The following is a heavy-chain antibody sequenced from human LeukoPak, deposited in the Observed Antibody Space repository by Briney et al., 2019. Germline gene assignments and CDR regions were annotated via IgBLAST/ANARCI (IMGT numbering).Heavy chain of an antibody. D-gene: IGHD5-24*01. CDR1: GGSISSGGYY. V-gene: IGHV4-31*03. CDR3: ARGAMTTTSTFDY. CDR2: IYYSGST. Sequence: PSQTLSLTCTVSGGSISSGGYYWSWIRQHPGKGLEWIGYIYYSGSTYYNPSLKSRVTLSVDTSKNQFSLKLSSVTAADTAVYYCARGAMTTTSTFDYWGQGTLVTVSS. J-gene: IGHJ4*02.